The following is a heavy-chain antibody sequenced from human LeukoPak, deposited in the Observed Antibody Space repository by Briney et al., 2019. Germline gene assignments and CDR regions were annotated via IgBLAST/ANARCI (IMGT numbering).Heavy chain of an antibody. J-gene: IGHJ4*02. Sequence: GGSLRLSCAASGFTFSSYAMSWVRQAPGKGLEWVSATSGSGGSTYYADSVKGRFTISRDNSKNTLYLQMNNLRAEDTAVYYCAKGYDFWSGTFDYWGQGTLVTVSS. CDR2: TSGSGGST. V-gene: IGHV3-23*01. CDR3: AKGYDFWSGTFDY. CDR1: GFTFSSYA. D-gene: IGHD3-3*01.